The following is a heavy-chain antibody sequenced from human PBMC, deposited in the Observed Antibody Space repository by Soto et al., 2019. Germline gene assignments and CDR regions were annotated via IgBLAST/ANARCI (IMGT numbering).Heavy chain of an antibody. CDR3: ARSPSERLRFYYYYYMDV. J-gene: IGHJ6*03. V-gene: IGHV3-33*01. D-gene: IGHD3-3*01. Sequence: PGGSLRLSCAASGFTFSSYGMHWVRQAPGKGLEWVAVIWYDGSNKYYADSVKGRFTISRDNSKNTLYLQMNSLRAEDTAVYYCARSPSERLRFYYYYYMDVWGKGTTVTVSS. CDR1: GFTFSSYG. CDR2: IWYDGSNK.